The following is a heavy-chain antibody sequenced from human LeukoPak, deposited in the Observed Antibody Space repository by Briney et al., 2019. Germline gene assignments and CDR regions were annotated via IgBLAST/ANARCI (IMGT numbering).Heavy chain of an antibody. CDR2: ISSDGSST. CDR3: VRDLGSGWSPDY. J-gene: IGHJ4*02. V-gene: IGHV3-74*01. D-gene: IGHD6-19*01. CDR1: GFTFSSYW. Sequence: QSGGSLRLSCAASGFTFSSYWMHWVRQAPGKGLAWVSRISSDGSSTDYGDSVKGRFTITRDNAKNTLYLQMNSLRVEDTAVYYCVRDLGSGWSPDYWSQGTLVTVSS.